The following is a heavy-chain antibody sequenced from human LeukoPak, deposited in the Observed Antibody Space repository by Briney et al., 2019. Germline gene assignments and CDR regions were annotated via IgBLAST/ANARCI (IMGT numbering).Heavy chain of an antibody. J-gene: IGHJ4*02. D-gene: IGHD2-2*01. CDR3: ARGGRYCSTTSCLGEGYYFDY. Sequence: ASVKVSCRASGYSFTVYYIHWVRQAPGQGLEWMGWINPNSGGTNYAQKFQGRVTMTRDTSISTAYMDLSRLRSDDTAVYYCARGGRYCSTTSCLGEGYYFDYWGQGTLVTVSS. CDR1: GYSFTVYY. CDR2: INPNSGGT. V-gene: IGHV1-2*02.